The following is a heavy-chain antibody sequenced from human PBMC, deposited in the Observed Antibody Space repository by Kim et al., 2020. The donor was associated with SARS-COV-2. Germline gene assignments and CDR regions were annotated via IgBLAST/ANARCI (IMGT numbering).Heavy chain of an antibody. Sequence: GGSLRLSCAASGFTFTDYYMNWIRQAPGKGLEWVAYINPSDSTTYYADSVRGRFTISRDNTKKSLYLQMDSLSADDTAVYYCRRGRYYDSSGCGIYVCG. CDR1: GFTFTDYY. D-gene: IGHD5-12*01. J-gene: IGHJ6*02. V-gene: IGHV3-11*01. CDR2: INPSDSTT. CDR3: RRGRYYDSSGCGIYV.